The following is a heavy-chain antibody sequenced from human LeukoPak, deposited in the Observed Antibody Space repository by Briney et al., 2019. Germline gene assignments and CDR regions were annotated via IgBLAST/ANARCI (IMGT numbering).Heavy chain of an antibody. CDR1: GGSFSGYY. J-gene: IGHJ6*03. CDR2: INHSGST. Sequence: SETLSLTCAVYGGSFSGYYSSWIRQPPGKGLEWIGEINHSGSTNYNPSLKSRVTISVDTSKNQFSLKLSSVTAADTAVYYCARGVKKPLVYGSSTRCYGPYYYYMDVWGKGTTGTVSS. V-gene: IGHV4-34*01. D-gene: IGHD2-2*01. CDR3: ARGVKKPLVYGSSTRCYGPYYYYMDV.